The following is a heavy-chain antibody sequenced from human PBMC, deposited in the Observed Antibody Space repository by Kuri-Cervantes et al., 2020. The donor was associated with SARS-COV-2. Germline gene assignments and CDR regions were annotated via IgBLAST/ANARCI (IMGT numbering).Heavy chain of an antibody. D-gene: IGHD6-13*01. J-gene: IGHJ5*02. CDR2: INGDGSST. Sequence: GGSLRLSCAASGFTFSSYWMHWVRQAPGKGLVWVSRINGDGSSTSYADSVKGRFTISRDNAKNTLYLQMNSLRAEDTAVYYCARVPLYSSSCYDWFDPWGQGTLVTVSS. CDR1: GFTFSSYW. CDR3: ARVPLYSSSCYDWFDP. V-gene: IGHV3-74*01.